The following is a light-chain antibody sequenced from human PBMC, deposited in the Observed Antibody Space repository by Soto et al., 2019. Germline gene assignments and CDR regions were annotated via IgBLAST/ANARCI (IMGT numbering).Light chain of an antibody. CDR2: DAS. CDR3: QQYNYWPQR. Sequence: EIVITQAPATLSVSPEERATLSCRASQSVSSNFAWHQQKPGQAPRLLIYDASTRATGIPARFSGSGSGTEFTLTISSLQSSDFGVCYRQQYNYWPQRFAQGPK. V-gene: IGKV3-15*01. J-gene: IGKJ1*01. CDR1: QSVSSN.